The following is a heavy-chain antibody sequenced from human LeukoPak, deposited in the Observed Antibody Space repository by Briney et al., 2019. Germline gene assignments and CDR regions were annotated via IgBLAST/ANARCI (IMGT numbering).Heavy chain of an antibody. V-gene: IGHV4-31*03. CDR1: GGSISSGGYY. D-gene: IGHD5-18*01. Sequence: SSETLSLTCTVSGGSISSGGYYWSWIRQHPGKGLEWIGYIYYSGSTYYNPSLKSRVTISVDTSKNQFSLKLSSVTAADTAVYYCARSWIQLWGQYNWFDSWGQGTLVTVSS. CDR2: IYYSGST. CDR3: ARSWIQLWGQYNWFDS. J-gene: IGHJ5*01.